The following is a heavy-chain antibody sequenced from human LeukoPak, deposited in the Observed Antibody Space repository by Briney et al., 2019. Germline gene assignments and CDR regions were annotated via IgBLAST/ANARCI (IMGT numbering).Heavy chain of an antibody. V-gene: IGHV1-69*13. Sequence: ASVKVSCKASGDTFSSYAISWVRQAPGQGLEWMGGIIPIFGTANYAQKFQGRVTITADESTSTAYMELSSLRSEDTAVYYCARVLGYCSSTSCSAPYFDYWGQGTLVTVSS. CDR1: GDTFSSYA. CDR3: ARVLGYCSSTSCSAPYFDY. CDR2: IIPIFGTA. J-gene: IGHJ4*02. D-gene: IGHD2-2*01.